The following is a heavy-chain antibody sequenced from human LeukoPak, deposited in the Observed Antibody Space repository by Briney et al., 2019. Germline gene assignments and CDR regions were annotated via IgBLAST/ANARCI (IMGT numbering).Heavy chain of an antibody. CDR1: GVTSNY. CDR3: AGGGEAARSLAY. CDR2: IYSGGTT. D-gene: IGHD6-6*01. J-gene: IGHJ4*02. V-gene: IGHV3-66*02. Sequence: GSLRLSCAASGVTSNYMTWVRQAPGKGLEWVSVIYSGGTTYYADSVKGRFTISRDNSKSTLFVYLQMNSLRTDDTALYYCAGGGEAARSLAYWGQGALVTVSS.